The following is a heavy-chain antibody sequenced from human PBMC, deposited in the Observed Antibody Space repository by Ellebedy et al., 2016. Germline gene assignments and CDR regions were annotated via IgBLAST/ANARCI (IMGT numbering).Heavy chain of an antibody. CDR1: GGSFSGYY. V-gene: IGHV4-34*01. CDR2: INHSGST. CDR3: ARGPGSMDV. J-gene: IGHJ6*03. D-gene: IGHD2-15*01. Sequence: GSLRLXXAVYGGSFSGYYWSWIRQPPGKGLEWIGEINHSGSTNYNPSLKSRVTISVDTSKNQFSLKLSSVTAADTAVYYCARGPGSMDVWGKGTTVTVSS.